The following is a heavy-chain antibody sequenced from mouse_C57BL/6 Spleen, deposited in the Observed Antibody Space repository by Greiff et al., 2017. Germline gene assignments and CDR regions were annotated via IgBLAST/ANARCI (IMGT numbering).Heavy chain of an antibody. V-gene: IGHV3-6*01. Sequence: VQLKESGPGLVKPSQSLSLTCSVTGYSITSGYYWNWIRQFPGNKLEWMGYISYDGSNNYNPSLKNRISITRDTSRNQFFLKLNSVTTEDTATYYGARGPAWFAYWGQGTLVTVSA. J-gene: IGHJ3*01. CDR1: GYSITSGYY. CDR2: ISYDGSN. CDR3: ARGPAWFAY.